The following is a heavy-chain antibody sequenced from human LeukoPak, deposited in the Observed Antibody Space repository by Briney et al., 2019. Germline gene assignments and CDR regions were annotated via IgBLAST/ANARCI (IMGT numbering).Heavy chain of an antibody. CDR3: ARGEWELLGFDY. J-gene: IGHJ4*02. Sequence: PGGSLRLSCAASGFTFSSYSMNWVRQAPGKGLEWVSSISSSSSYIYYADSVKGRSTISRDNAKNSLYLQMNSLRAEDTAVYYCARGEWELLGFDYWGQGTLVTVSS. CDR2: ISSSSSYI. CDR1: GFTFSSYS. D-gene: IGHD1-26*01. V-gene: IGHV3-21*01.